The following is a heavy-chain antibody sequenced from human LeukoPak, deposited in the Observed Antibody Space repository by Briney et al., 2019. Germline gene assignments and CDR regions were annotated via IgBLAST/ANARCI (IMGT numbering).Heavy chain of an antibody. CDR1: GGSFSGYY. J-gene: IGHJ4*02. CDR2: INHSGSA. CDR3: ARGQGTVTTH. D-gene: IGHD4-17*01. Sequence: SSETLSLTCAVYGGSFSGYYLTWIRQPPGKGLEWIGEINHSGSANYNPSLKSRVTISLDTSKNQFSLKLSSVTAADTAVYYCARGQGTVTTHWGQGTLVTVSS. V-gene: IGHV4-34*01.